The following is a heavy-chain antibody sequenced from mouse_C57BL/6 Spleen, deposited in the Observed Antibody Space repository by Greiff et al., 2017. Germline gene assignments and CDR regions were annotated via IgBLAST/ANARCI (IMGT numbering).Heavy chain of an antibody. J-gene: IGHJ3*01. CDR1: GYTFTSYW. Sequence: QVQLQQSGAELVRPGSSVKLSCKASGYTFTSYWMDWVKQRPGQGLEWIGNIYPSDSETHYNQKFKDKATLTVDKSSSTAYMQLSSLTSEDSAVYYCARGPDGPWFAYWGQGTLVTVSA. D-gene: IGHD2-3*01. CDR3: ARGPDGPWFAY. CDR2: IYPSDSET. V-gene: IGHV1-61*01.